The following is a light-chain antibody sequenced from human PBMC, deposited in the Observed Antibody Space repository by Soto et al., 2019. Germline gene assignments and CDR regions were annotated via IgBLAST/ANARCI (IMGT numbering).Light chain of an antibody. J-gene: IGLJ1*01. CDR3: SSYTSSSTLV. V-gene: IGLV2-14*01. Sequence: QSALTQPASVSGSPGQTFTISCTGRSSDVGGYNYVSWYQQHPGKAPRLMIYEVSNRLSGVSNRFSGSKSGNTASLTISGLQAEDEADYYCSSYTSSSTLVFGTGTKVTVL. CDR2: EVS. CDR1: SSDVGGYNY.